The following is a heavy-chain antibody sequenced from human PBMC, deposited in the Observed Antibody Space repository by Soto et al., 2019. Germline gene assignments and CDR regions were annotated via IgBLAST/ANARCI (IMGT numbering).Heavy chain of an antibody. CDR1: GGTFSSYA. CDR2: IIPNVGTS. Sequence: QVQLVQSGAELKKPGSSVKVSCKASGGTFSSYAISWVRQAPGQGLEWMGGIIPNVGTSNYAQKSQGRVTITADESTRTAYMERSSLGCEHTAGYYCARGGEQWMVEAWYEPWRPATLVTVSS. V-gene: IGHV1-69*12. D-gene: IGHD6-19*01. CDR3: ARGGEQWMVEAWYEP. J-gene: IGHJ5*02.